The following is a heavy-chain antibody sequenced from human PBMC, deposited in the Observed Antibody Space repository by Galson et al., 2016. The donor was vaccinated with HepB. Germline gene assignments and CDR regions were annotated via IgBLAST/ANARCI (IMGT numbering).Heavy chain of an antibody. V-gene: IGHV6-1*01. CDR3: ARDTATQPEYYFDF. D-gene: IGHD1-1*01. J-gene: IGHJ4*01. Sequence: CAISGDSVSSSNAAWNWIRQSPSRGLEWLGRTYFRSTWASDYAASVRSRLPIQSDMSKNQFSLHLRSTTPDDTAFYYCARDTATQPEYYFDFWGHGTQVTVSS. CDR1: GDSVSSSNAA. CDR2: TYFRSTWAS.